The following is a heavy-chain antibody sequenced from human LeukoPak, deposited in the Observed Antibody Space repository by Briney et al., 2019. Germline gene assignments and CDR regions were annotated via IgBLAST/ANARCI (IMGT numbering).Heavy chain of an antibody. D-gene: IGHD3-22*01. V-gene: IGHV4-30-4*01. CDR1: GGSISSGDYY. CDR3: ARDTHYYDSSGADY. CDR2: IYYSGST. Sequence: SETLSLTCTVFGGSISSGDYYWSWIRQPPGKGLEWIGYIYYSGSTYYNPSLKSRVTISVDTSKNQFSLKLSSVTAADTAVYYCARDTHYYDSSGADYWGQGTLVTVSS. J-gene: IGHJ4*02.